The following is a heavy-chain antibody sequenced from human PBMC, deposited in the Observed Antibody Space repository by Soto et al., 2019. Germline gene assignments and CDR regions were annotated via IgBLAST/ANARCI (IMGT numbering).Heavy chain of an antibody. Sequence: QVQLVQSGAEVKKPGSSVKVSCKASGGTFSSYTISWVRQAPGQGLEWMGRIIPILGIANYAQKFQGRVTITADKSTSTAYMELSSLRSEDTAVYYCARDWSSWEMAPTSFDYWGQGTLVTVSS. D-gene: IGHD1-26*01. CDR3: ARDWSSWEMAPTSFDY. CDR2: IIPILGIA. CDR1: GGTFSSYT. J-gene: IGHJ4*02. V-gene: IGHV1-69*08.